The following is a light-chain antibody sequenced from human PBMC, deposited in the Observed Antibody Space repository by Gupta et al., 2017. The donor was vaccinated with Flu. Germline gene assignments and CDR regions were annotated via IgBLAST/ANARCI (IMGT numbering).Light chain of an antibody. Sequence: VTLGKPASISGRSSQSRVDSDGNTYLNWFQQRPGQSPRRLFYKGSNRGSGVPDRFSGSGSGTDFTLKISRVEAEDVGIYYCRQGKHRPVTFGQGTKLEIK. CDR1: QSRVDSDGNTY. J-gene: IGKJ2*01. CDR2: KGS. CDR3: RQGKHRPVT. V-gene: IGKV2-30*01.